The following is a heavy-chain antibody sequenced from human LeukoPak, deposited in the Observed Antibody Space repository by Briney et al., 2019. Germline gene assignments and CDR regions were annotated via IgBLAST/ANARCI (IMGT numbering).Heavy chain of an antibody. Sequence: GGSLRLSCAASGFTFSAYWMHWVRQAPGKGLEWVANIKPDGSEKYYVDSVKGRFTISRDNSKNTLYLQMNSLRAEDTAVYYCARGPRRGYYYYYYMDVWGKGTTVTVSS. CDR1: GFTFSAYW. CDR2: IKPDGSEK. CDR3: ARGPRRGYYYYYYMDV. J-gene: IGHJ6*03. V-gene: IGHV3-7*01.